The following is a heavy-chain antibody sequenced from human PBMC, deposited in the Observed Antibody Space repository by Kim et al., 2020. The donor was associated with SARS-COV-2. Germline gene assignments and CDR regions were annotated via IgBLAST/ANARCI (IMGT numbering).Heavy chain of an antibody. D-gene: IGHD3-10*01. Sequence: SETLSLTCAVYGGSFSGYYWSWIRQPPGKGLEWIGEINHSGSTNYNPSLKSRVTISVDTSKNQFSLKLSSVTAADTAVYYCAREDGSYYYGMDVWGQGTTVTVSS. V-gene: IGHV4-34*01. J-gene: IGHJ6*02. CDR2: INHSGST. CDR3: AREDGSYYYGMDV. CDR1: GGSFSGYY.